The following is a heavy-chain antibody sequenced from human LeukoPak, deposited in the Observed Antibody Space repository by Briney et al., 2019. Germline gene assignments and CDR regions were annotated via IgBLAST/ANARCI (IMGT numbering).Heavy chain of an antibody. J-gene: IGHJ5*02. D-gene: IGHD2-15*01. CDR2: ISYDGSNK. CDR1: GFTFSSYG. V-gene: IGHV3-30*18. CDR3: AKDRGYCSGGSCRNWFDP. Sequence: PGGSLRLSCAASGFTFSSYGMHWVRQAPGKGLEWVAVISYDGSNKYYADSVKGRFTISRDNSKNTLYLQMNSLRAEDTAVYYCAKDRGYCSGGSCRNWFDPWGQGTLVTVSS.